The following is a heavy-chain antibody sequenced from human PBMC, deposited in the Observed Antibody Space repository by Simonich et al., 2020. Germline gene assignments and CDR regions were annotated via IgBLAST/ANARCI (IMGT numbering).Heavy chain of an antibody. CDR3: ARDGLGTAYYYYMDV. CDR1: GFTFSSYW. Sequence: EVQLVESGGGLVQPGGSLRLSCAASGFTFSSYWMSWVRQGPGKGREWGANIKQDGSEKYYVDSVQGRFTSSRDNAKNSLYLQMNSLRAEDTAVYYCARDGLGTAYYYYMDVWGKGTTVTVSS. CDR2: IKQDGSEK. J-gene: IGHJ6*03. V-gene: IGHV3-7*01. D-gene: IGHD7-27*01.